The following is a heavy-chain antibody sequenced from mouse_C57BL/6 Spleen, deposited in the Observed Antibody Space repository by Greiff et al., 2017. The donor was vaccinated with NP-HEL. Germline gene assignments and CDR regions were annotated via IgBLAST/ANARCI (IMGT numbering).Heavy chain of an antibody. Sequence: QVQLQQSGAELVRPGASVKLSCKASGYTFTDYYINWVKQRPGQGLEWIARIYPGSGNTYYNEKFKGKATLTAEKSSSTAYMQLSSLASEDSAVYFCARSGRYSNGCAYWGQGTLVTVSA. V-gene: IGHV1-76*01. CDR3: ARSGRYSNGCAY. CDR2: IYPGSGNT. CDR1: GYTFTDYY. D-gene: IGHD2-5*01. J-gene: IGHJ3*01.